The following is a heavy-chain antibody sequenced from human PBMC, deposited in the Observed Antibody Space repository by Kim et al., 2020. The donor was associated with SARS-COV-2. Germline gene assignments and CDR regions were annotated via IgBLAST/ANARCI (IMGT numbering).Heavy chain of an antibody. D-gene: IGHD6-19*01. CDR2: TYYRSKWYN. CDR1: GDSVSSNSGT. Sequence: SQTLSLTCVISGDSVSSNSGTWNWIRQSPSRGLEWLGRTYYRSKWYNAYALSVKSRIIINPDTSKNQFSLQLKSVTLEDTAVYYCVGGGGWSIWGQGTLVTVSS. J-gene: IGHJ4*02. V-gene: IGHV6-1*01. CDR3: VGGGGWSI.